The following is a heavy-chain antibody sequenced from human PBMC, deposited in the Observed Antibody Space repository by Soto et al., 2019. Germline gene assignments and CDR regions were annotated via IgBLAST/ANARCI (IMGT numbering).Heavy chain of an antibody. CDR2: VSYDGSIE. CDR3: AKDLYYYDFSLDDS. Sequence: GSLRLSCTASGFTFSSYAMHWVRQAPGRGLEWVAVVSYDGSIENYVDSVRGRFTISRDNSKNTVFLQMNSLRVEDTAAYYCAKDLYYYDFSLDDSWGQGTLVTVSS. J-gene: IGHJ5*02. V-gene: IGHV3-30*18. D-gene: IGHD3-16*01. CDR1: GFTFSSYA.